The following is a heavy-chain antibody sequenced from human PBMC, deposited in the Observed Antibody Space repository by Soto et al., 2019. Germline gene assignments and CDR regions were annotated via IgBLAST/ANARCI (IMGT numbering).Heavy chain of an antibody. V-gene: IGHV1-18*01. CDR2: ISAYNGNT. CDR3: ARDGLEGGGYLVYYYGMDV. D-gene: IGHD3-22*01. Sequence: ASVKVSGKASGYTFTSYGISWVRQAPGQGLEWMGWISAYNGNTNYAQKLQGRVTMTTDTSTSTAYMELRSLRSDDTAVYYCARDGLEGGGYLVYYYGMDVWGQGTTVTVSS. J-gene: IGHJ6*02. CDR1: GYTFTSYG.